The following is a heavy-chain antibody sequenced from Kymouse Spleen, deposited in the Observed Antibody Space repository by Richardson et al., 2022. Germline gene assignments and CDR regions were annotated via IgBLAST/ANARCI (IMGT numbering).Heavy chain of an antibody. CDR3: ARGGYCTNGVCYYFDY. V-gene: IGHV3-21*03. D-gene: IGHD2-8*01. Sequence: EVQLVESGGGLVKPGGSLRLSCAASGFTFSSYSMNWVRQAPGKGLEWVSSISSSSSYIYYADSVKGRFTISRDNAKNSLYLQMNSLRAEDTAVYYCARGGYCTNGVCYYFDYWGQGTLVTVSS. CDR2: ISSSSSYI. J-gene: IGHJ4*02. CDR1: GFTFSSYS.